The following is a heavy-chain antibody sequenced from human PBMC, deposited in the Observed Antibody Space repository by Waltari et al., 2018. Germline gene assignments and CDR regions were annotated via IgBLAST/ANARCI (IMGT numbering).Heavy chain of an antibody. Sequence: EVQLLESGGGLVQPGGSLRLSCAASGFTFSSYAMSWVRQAPGKELELVSGISGSGGSTDYAYSVKGRFTISRDNSKNTLYLQINSLRAEDTAVYYCAKAGCWDFDYWGQGTLVTVSS. CDR2: ISGSGGST. D-gene: IGHD2-21*01. CDR1: GFTFSSYA. J-gene: IGHJ4*02. CDR3: AKAGCWDFDY. V-gene: IGHV3-23*01.